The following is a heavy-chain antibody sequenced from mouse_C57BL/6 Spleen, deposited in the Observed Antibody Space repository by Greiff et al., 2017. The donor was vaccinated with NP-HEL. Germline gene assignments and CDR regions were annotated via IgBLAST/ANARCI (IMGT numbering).Heavy chain of an antibody. CDR2: IYPGSGNT. J-gene: IGHJ2*01. CDR3: ARSTVEFDY. CDR1: GYTFTDYY. D-gene: IGHD1-1*01. V-gene: IGHV1-76*01. Sequence: LKQSGAELVRPGASVKLSCKASGYTFTDYYINWVKQRPGQGLEWIARIYPGSGNTYYNEKFKGKATLTAEKSSSTAYMQLSSLTSEDSAVYFCARSTVEFDYWGQGTTLTVSS.